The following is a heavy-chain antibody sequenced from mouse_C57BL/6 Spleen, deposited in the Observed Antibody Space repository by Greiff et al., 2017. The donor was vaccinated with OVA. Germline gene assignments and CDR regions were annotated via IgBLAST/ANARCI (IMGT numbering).Heavy chain of an antibody. J-gene: IGHJ2*01. D-gene: IGHD2-1*01. CDR3: ARDHGNYGRFDY. CDR1: GYSFTGYY. CDR2: INPSTGGT. Sequence: VQLQQSGPELVKPGASVKISCKASGYSFTGYYMNWVKQSPEKSLEWIGEINPSTGGTTYNQKFKAKATLTVDKSSSTAYMQLKSLTSEDSAVHYCARDHGNYGRFDYWGQGTTLTVSS. V-gene: IGHV1-42*01.